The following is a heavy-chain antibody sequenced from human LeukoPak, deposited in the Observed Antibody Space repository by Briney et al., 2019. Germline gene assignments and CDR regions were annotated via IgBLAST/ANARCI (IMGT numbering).Heavy chain of an antibody. CDR1: GFTFSSYG. Sequence: GGSLRLSCAASGFTFSSYGMHWVRQAPGKGLEWVAVISYDGSNKYYADSVKGRFTISRDNSKNTLYLQMNSLRAEDTAVYYCAKDYSSGWYGSAGYWGQGTLVTVSS. CDR3: AKDYSSGWYGSAGY. CDR2: ISYDGSNK. V-gene: IGHV3-30*18. D-gene: IGHD6-19*01. J-gene: IGHJ4*02.